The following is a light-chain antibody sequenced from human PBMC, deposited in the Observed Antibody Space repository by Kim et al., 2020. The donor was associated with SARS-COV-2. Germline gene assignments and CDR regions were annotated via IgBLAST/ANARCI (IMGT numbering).Light chain of an antibody. CDR2: KVS. Sequence: GPISGRSIQSRVSMYGITYLSCFHQSPGLFPRRLIYKVSNRDSGVPDRFSVSGSGTDFTLKISRVEAEDVGVYFCMQDTHWPPGTFGQGTKLEI. CDR1: QSRVSMYGITY. CDR3: MQDTHWPPGT. J-gene: IGKJ2*01. V-gene: IGKV2-30*01.